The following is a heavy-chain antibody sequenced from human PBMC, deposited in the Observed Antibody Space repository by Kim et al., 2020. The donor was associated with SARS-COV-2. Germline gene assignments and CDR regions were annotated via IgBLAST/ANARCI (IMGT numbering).Heavy chain of an antibody. D-gene: IGHD3-16*02. CDR2: IYYSGST. CDR1: GGSISSYY. J-gene: IGHJ4*02. V-gene: IGHV4-59*13. CDR3: ARDLRGLSLVY. Sequence: SETLSLTCTVSGGSISSYYWSWIRQPPGKGLEWIGYIYYSGSTNYNPSLKSRVTISVDTSKNQFSLTLSSVTAADTAVYYFARDLRGLSLVYCGQGTLVT.